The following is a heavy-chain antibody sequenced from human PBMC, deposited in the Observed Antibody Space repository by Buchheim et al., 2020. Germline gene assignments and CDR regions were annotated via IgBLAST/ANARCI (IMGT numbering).Heavy chain of an antibody. V-gene: IGHV4-34*01. Sequence: QVQLQQWGAGLLKPSETLSLTCAVYGGSFSGYYWSWIRQPPGKGLEWIGEINHSGSTYYNPSLKSRVTISVDRSKNQFSLKLSSVTAADTAVYYCARVLYDSSGYYHDYWGQGTL. CDR3: ARVLYDSSGYYHDY. CDR1: GGSFSGYY. CDR2: INHSGST. J-gene: IGHJ4*02. D-gene: IGHD3-22*01.